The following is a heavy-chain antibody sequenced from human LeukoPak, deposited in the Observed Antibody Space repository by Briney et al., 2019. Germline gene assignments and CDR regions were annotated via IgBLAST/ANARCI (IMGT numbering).Heavy chain of an antibody. CDR1: GGTFTSYA. V-gene: IGHV1-69*04. Sequence: ASVKASCKASGGTFTSYAISWVGQAPGQGLEWMGRIIPILCIANYAQKFQGRVTITADKSTSTAYMELSSLISEDTAVYYCARQDDAFDIWGQGTMVTVSS. CDR2: IIPILCIA. J-gene: IGHJ3*02. CDR3: ARQDDAFDI.